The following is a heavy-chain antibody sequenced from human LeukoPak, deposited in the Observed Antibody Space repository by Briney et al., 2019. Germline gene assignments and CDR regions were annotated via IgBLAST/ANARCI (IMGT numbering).Heavy chain of an antibody. Sequence: GRSLTLSCAASGFTFSRYAMSWVRQAPAKGLDWVSALSGSGGFTFHADSVKGRFTVSRDNSKNTLYLQMDSLRAEDTAVYYCAKGFFYGSGSYYKQAFDIWGQGTMVTVSS. D-gene: IGHD3-10*01. CDR3: AKGFFYGSGSYYKQAFDI. CDR2: LSGSGGFT. J-gene: IGHJ3*02. V-gene: IGHV3-23*01. CDR1: GFTFSRYA.